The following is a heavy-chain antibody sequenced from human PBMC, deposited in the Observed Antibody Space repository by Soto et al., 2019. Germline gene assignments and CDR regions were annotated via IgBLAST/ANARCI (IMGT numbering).Heavy chain of an antibody. V-gene: IGHV6-1*01. D-gene: IGHD6-13*01. CDR3: ARGTDSTSWYNWFDP. J-gene: IGHJ5*02. Sequence: SKTLSLTCAISGDRVSSNSAAWNWIRQSPSRGLEWLGRTYYRSKWYNDYPVSVKSRITLNPDTSKHQFSLQLNSVTPEDTAVYYCARGTDSTSWYNWFDPCGQGTLVNVSS. CDR1: GDRVSSNSAA. CDR2: TYYRSKWYN.